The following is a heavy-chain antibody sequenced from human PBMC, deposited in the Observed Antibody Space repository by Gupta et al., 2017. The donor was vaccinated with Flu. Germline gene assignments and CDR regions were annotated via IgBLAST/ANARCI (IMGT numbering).Heavy chain of an antibody. D-gene: IGHD5-18*01. V-gene: IGHV4-61*02. J-gene: IGHJ4*02. CDR1: GGSINSGSYY. Sequence: QVQLQESGPGLVKSSQTLSLTCTVSGGSINSGSYYWNWIRQPAGKGLEWIGRIYSSGRNDYNPSLKSRVTISVNTSTNQFSLKLRSVTAADTAMYYCARETIYSNGYNVWGQGAQVTVSS. CDR3: ARETIYSNGYNV. CDR2: IYSSGRN.